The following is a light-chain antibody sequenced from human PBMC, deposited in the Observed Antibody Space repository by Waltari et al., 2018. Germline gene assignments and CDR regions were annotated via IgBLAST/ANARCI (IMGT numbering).Light chain of an antibody. CDR2: DSD. CDR1: SSNIANNY. V-gene: IGLV1-51*01. CDR3: GAWDNSLSGGV. J-gene: IGLJ2*01. Sequence: QSVLTQPPSVSAAPGPKVTISCSGSSSNIANNYVSWYQQLPGAAPKLLIFDSDKRSSGIPDRFSGSKSGTSATLVITGLQTGDEADYYCGAWDNSLSGGVFGGGTKLTVL.